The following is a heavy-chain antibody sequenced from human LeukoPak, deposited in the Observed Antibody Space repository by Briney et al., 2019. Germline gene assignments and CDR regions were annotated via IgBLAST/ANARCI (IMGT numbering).Heavy chain of an antibody. D-gene: IGHD6-19*01. V-gene: IGHV4-59*08. CDR3: TRHESSGWYDAVYYFDY. J-gene: IGHJ4*02. Sequence: PSETLSLTCTVSGGSISSYYWSWIRQPPGKGLEWIGYIYYSGSTNYNPSLKSRVTISVDTSKNQFSLKLSSVTAADTAVYYCTRHESSGWYDAVYYFDYWGQGTLVTVSS. CDR1: GGSISSYY. CDR2: IYYSGST.